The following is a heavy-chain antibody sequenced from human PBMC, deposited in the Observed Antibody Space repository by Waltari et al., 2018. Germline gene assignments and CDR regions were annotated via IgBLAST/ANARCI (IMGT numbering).Heavy chain of an antibody. V-gene: IGHV1-69*13. Sequence: QVQLVQSGAEVKKPGSSVKVSCKASGGTFSSYAISWVRQAPGQGLEWMVVIIPIFGTAHYAQKFQGRGTITADESTSTAYMELSSLRSEDTAVYYCARDVRGAAAGPPFFDYWGQGTLVTVSS. D-gene: IGHD6-13*01. CDR2: IIPIFGTA. CDR3: ARDVRGAAAGPPFFDY. CDR1: GGTFSSYA. J-gene: IGHJ4*02.